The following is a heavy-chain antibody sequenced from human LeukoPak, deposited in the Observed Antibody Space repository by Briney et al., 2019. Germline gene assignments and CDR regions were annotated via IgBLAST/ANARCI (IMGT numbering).Heavy chain of an antibody. J-gene: IGHJ4*02. Sequence: ASVKVSCKASGGTFSSYAISWVRQAPGQGLEWMGRIIPILGIANYAQRFQGRVTITADKSTSTAYMELSSLRSEDTAVYYCARVVVAGWSPPIDYWGQGTLVTVSS. V-gene: IGHV1-69*04. CDR2: IIPILGIA. D-gene: IGHD2-15*01. CDR1: GGTFSSYA. CDR3: ARVVVAGWSPPIDY.